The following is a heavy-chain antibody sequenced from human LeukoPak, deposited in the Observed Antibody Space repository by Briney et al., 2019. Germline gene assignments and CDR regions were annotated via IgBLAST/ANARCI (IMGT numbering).Heavy chain of an antibody. Sequence: SETLSLTCTVSGGSISSYYWSWIRQPPGKGLEWIGYIYYSGSTNYNPSLKSRVTISVDTSKNQFSLKLSSVTAADTAVYYCARVRYTIFGVVYYYYGMDVWGQGTTVTVSS. D-gene: IGHD3-3*01. CDR1: GGSISSYY. J-gene: IGHJ6*02. V-gene: IGHV4-59*12. CDR3: ARVRYTIFGVVYYYYGMDV. CDR2: IYYSGST.